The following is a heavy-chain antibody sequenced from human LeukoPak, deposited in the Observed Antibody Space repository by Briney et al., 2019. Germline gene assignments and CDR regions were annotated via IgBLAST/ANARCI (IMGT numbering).Heavy chain of an antibody. CDR2: IYYSGST. Sequence: SETLSLTCTVSGGSISSGGYYWSWIRQHPGKGLEWIGYIYYSGSTYYNPSLKSRVTISVDTSKNQFSLKLSSVTAADTAVYYCARDSVTMVRGVTIPSPMDVWGQGTTVTVSS. V-gene: IGHV4-31*03. CDR3: ARDSVTMVRGVTIPSPMDV. CDR1: GGSISSGGYY. D-gene: IGHD3-10*01. J-gene: IGHJ6*02.